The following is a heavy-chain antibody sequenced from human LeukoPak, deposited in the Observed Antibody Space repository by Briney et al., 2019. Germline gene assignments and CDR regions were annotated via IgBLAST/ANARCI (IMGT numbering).Heavy chain of an antibody. CDR2: ISYDGSNK. J-gene: IGHJ4*02. CDR1: GFTFRSYA. V-gene: IGHV3-30-3*01. CDR3: ARDGGRSGSSLDY. D-gene: IGHD1-26*01. Sequence: GRSLRLSCGTSGFTFRSYAMHWVRQAPGKGLEWVAVISYDGSNKYYADSVKGRFTISRDNSKNTLYLQMNSLRAEDTAVYYCARDGGRSGSSLDYWGQGTLVTVSS.